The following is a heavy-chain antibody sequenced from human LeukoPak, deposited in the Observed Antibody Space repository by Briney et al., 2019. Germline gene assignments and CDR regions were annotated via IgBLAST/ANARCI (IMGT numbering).Heavy chain of an antibody. CDR1: GGSFSGYY. CDR2: INHSGST. V-gene: IGHV4-34*01. CDR3: ARAELGYYYGMDV. J-gene: IGHJ6*02. D-gene: IGHD3-16*01. Sequence: NPSETLSLTCAVYGGSFSGYYWSWIRQPPGKGLEWIGEINHSGSTNYNPSLKSRVTISVDTSKNQFSLKLSSVTAADTAVYYCARAELGYYYGMDVWGQGTTVTVSS.